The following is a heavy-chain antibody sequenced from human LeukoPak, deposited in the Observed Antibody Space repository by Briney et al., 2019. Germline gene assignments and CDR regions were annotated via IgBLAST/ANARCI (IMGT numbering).Heavy chain of an antibody. CDR2: MSSSSRTI. CDR1: GFIVSTSN. J-gene: IGHJ4*02. Sequence: PGGSLRLSCAASGFIVSTSNMNWVRQGPGKGLEWVSFMSSSSRTIYYADSVKGRVSISRDNAKNSLYLQMNSLRDEDTAIYYCAIFGLGSGSRDYWGQGTLVTVSS. D-gene: IGHD3-10*01. V-gene: IGHV3-48*02. CDR3: AIFGLGSGSRDY.